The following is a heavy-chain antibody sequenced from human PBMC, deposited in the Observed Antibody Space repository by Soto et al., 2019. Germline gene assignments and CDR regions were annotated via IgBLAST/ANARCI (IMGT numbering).Heavy chain of an antibody. V-gene: IGHV4-31*03. Sequence: PSETLSLTCTVSGGSISSGGYYWSWIRQHPGKGLEWIGYIYYSGSTYYNPSLKSRVTISVDTSKNQFSLKLSSVTAADTAVYYCARWGYDFWGGYYHPYNWFDPWGQGTLVTVSS. CDR3: ARWGYDFWGGYYHPYNWFDP. CDR1: GGSISSGGYY. D-gene: IGHD3-3*01. J-gene: IGHJ5*02. CDR2: IYYSGST.